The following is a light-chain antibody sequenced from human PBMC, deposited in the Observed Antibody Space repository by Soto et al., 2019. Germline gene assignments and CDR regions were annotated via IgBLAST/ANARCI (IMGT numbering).Light chain of an antibody. CDR1: YANIGAGYE. V-gene: IGLV1-40*01. CDR3: SSYAGSNNFV. CDR2: GHN. Sequence: QAVVTQPPSVSGAPGQRVTISCTGSYANIGAGYEVHWYQQIPGTAPKLLISGHNNRPSGVPDRFFGSKSGNTASLTVSGLQADDEAHYYCSSYAGSNNFVFGTGTKLTVL. J-gene: IGLJ1*01.